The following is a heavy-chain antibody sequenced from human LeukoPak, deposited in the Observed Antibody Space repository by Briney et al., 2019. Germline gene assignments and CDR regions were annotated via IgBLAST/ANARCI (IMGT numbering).Heavy chain of an antibody. CDR1: GFTFSTYA. Sequence: GKSLRLSCAASGFTFSTYAMHWVRQAPGKGLEWMAVISNDERNEYYANSVKGRFTVSRDNSKNTLFLQMNSLRPEDTAVYFCARVSEGGTFSDYWGQGTLVTVSS. CDR3: ARVSEGGTFSDY. J-gene: IGHJ4*02. CDR2: ISNDERNE. D-gene: IGHD1-26*01. V-gene: IGHV3-30*04.